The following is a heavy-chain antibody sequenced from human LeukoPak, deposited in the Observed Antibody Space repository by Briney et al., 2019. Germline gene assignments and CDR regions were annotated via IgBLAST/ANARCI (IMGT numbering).Heavy chain of an antibody. CDR1: GGSISSGGYS. V-gene: IGHV4-39*07. CDR2: VNHSAST. J-gene: IGHJ4*02. Sequence: TSETLSLTCTVSGGSISSGGYSWSWIRQPPGKGLEWIGEVNHSASTNYNPSLKSRVIISVDMSKNQFSLKLSSVTAADTAVYYCARVTGSITIFVRRGIIDYWGQGTLVAVSS. CDR3: ARVTGSITIFVRRGIIDY. D-gene: IGHD3-3*01.